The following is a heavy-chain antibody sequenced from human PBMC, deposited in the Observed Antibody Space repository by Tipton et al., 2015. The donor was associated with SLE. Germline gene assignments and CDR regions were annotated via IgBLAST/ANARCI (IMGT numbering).Heavy chain of an antibody. Sequence: TLSLTCTVSGGSISSYYWSWIRQPAGKGLEWIGRIYTSGSTNYNPSLKSRVTMSVNTSKNQFSLKLSSVTAADTAVYYCARRAVALNPFDYWGQGTLVTVSS. CDR3: ARRAVALNPFDY. D-gene: IGHD6-19*01. CDR2: IYTSGST. CDR1: GGSISSYY. V-gene: IGHV4-4*07. J-gene: IGHJ4*02.